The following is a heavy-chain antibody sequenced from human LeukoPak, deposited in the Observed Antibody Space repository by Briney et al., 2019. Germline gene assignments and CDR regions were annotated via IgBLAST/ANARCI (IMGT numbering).Heavy chain of an antibody. CDR2: IYTSGST. Sequence: SETLSLTCTVSGGSISSYYWSWIRQPAGKGLEWIGRIYTSGSTNYNPSLKSRVTMSVDTSKNQFSLKLSSVTAADTAVYYCARALGITGTTPHYYYYYGMDVWGQGTTVTVSS. V-gene: IGHV4-4*07. CDR3: ARALGITGTTPHYYYYYGMDV. CDR1: GGSISSYY. J-gene: IGHJ6*02. D-gene: IGHD1-20*01.